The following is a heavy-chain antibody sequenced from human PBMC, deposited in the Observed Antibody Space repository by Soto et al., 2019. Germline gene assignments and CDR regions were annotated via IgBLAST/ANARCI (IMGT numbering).Heavy chain of an antibody. V-gene: IGHV3-64*01. CDR3: ARDSAVAGTGDY. CDR2: ISSNGGST. D-gene: IGHD6-19*01. Sequence: GLLRLCSGAAGVTCGSHGMHWVLQAPGKGLEYVSAISSNGGSTYYANSVKGRFTISRDNSKNTLYLQMGSLRAEDMAVYYCARDSAVAGTGDYWGQGTLVTGSS. J-gene: IGHJ4*02. CDR1: GVTCGSHG.